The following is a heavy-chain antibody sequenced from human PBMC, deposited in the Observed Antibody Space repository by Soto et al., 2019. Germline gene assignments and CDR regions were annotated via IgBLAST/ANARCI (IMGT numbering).Heavy chain of an antibody. V-gene: IGHV1-69*13. J-gene: IGHJ3*02. CDR1: GGTFSSYA. Sequence: SVKVSCKASGGTFSSYAISWVRQAPGQGLEWMGGIIPIFGTANYAQKFQGRVTITADESTSTAYMELSSLRSEDTAVYYCARERGLWCSSTSCEPNDAFDIWGQGTMVTVSS. CDR3: ARERGLWCSSTSCEPNDAFDI. CDR2: IIPIFGTA. D-gene: IGHD2-2*01.